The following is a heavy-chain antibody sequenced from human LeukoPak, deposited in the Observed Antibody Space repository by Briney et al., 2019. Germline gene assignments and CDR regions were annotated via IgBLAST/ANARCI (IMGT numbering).Heavy chain of an antibody. CDR2: ISTDGRNV. J-gene: IGHJ4*02. CDR1: GFTFSSYW. V-gene: IGHV3-74*01. D-gene: IGHD3-10*01. CDR3: ARGASSGYRIDY. Sequence: PGGSLRLSCAASGFTFSSYWMHWVRQAPGKGLVWVSLISTDGRNVNYADPVKGRFTTSRDNAKNTLYLQLNSLRAEDTAVYYCARGASSGYRIDYWGQGTLVTVSS.